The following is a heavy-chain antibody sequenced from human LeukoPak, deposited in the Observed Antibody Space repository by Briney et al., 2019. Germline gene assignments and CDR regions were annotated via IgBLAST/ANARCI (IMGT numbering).Heavy chain of an antibody. CDR3: ARHAGLRQNWYYYGMDV. V-gene: IGHV4-4*07. CDR1: GGSISSYY. CDR2: IYTSGST. J-gene: IGHJ6*02. Sequence: SETLSLTCTVSGGSISSYYWSWIRQPAGKGLEWIGRIYTSGSTNYNPSLKSRVTMSVDTSKNQFSLKLSSVTAADTAVYYCARHAGLRQNWYYYGMDVWGQGTTVTVSS. D-gene: IGHD2/OR15-2a*01.